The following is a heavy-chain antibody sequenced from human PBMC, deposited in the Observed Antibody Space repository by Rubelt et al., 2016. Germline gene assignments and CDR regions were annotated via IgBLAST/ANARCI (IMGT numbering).Heavy chain of an antibody. CDR3: TKGPITMVRGVIITGYYFDY. CDR2: ISSSSDAI. Sequence: GKGLEWVSYISSSSDAIYYADSVKGRFTISRDNAKNSLYLQMNSLKTEDTAVYYCTKGPITMVRGVIITGYYFDYWGQGTLVTVSS. D-gene: IGHD3-10*01. V-gene: IGHV3-48*01. J-gene: IGHJ4*02.